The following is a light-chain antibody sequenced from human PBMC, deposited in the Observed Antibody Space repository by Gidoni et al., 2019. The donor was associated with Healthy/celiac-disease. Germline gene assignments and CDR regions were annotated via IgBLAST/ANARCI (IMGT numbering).Light chain of an antibody. V-gene: IGKV3-11*01. CDR3: QQRSNWPPYT. Sequence: EIVLTQSPATLSLSPVERATLSCRASQSVSSYLAWYQQKPGQAPRLLIYDASNRATGIPARCSGSGSGTDFTLTISSLEPEDFAVYYCQQRSNWPPYTFGQGTKLEIK. CDR2: DAS. CDR1: QSVSSY. J-gene: IGKJ2*01.